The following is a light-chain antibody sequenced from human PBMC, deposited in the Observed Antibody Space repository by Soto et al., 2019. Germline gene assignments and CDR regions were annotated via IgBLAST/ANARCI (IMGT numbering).Light chain of an antibody. CDR1: NIGSKS. CDR2: DDS. J-gene: IGLJ2*01. V-gene: IGLV3-21*02. CDR3: QVWDNSSDQAAV. Sequence: YELTQPPSVSVAPGQTARITCRGNNIGSKSVHWYQQKPGQAPVLVVHDDSDRPSGIPERFSGSNSRNTATLTISRVEAGDEADYYCQVWDNSSDQAAVFGGGTKLTVL.